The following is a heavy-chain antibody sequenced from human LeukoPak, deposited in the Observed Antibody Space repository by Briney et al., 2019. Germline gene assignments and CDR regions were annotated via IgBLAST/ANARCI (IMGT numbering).Heavy chain of an antibody. CDR1: GFPFNIYW. D-gene: IGHD1-14*01. CDR2: ISVDGTRT. Sequence: PGGSLRLSCAASGFPFNIYWMHWVRHVPGKGLEWVSHISVDGTRTTYADSVKGRFTISRDNAKNMLYLEMNSLRSEDTGVYYCARGAHGPECRGQETLVSVS. CDR3: ARGAHGPEC. V-gene: IGHV3-74*03. J-gene: IGHJ4*02.